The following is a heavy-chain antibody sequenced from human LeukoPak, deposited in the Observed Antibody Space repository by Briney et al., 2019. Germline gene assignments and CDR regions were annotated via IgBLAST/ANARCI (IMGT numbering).Heavy chain of an antibody. CDR1: GYTFTGYY. CDR2: INPNSGGT. J-gene: IGHJ4*02. D-gene: IGHD2-15*01. V-gene: IGHV1-2*02. Sequence: GASVTVSCKASGYTFTGYYMHWVRQAPGQGLEWMGWINPNSGGTNYAQKFQGRVTMTRDTSISTAYMELSRLRSDDTAVYYCARVGIQYCSGGSCYRTAFDYWGQGTLVTVSS. CDR3: ARVGIQYCSGGSCYRTAFDY.